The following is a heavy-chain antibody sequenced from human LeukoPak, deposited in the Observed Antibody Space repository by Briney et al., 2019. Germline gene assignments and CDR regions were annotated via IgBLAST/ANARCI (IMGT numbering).Heavy chain of an antibody. Sequence: PGGSLRLSCVAPGFTFTNHGMHWVRQPPGKGLEWVAVISYEGSIKYHGDSVKGRFTISRDNSKNTLYLQMNSLRAEDTAVYYCAREDHAYSSSWYLHYWGQGTLVIVSS. CDR3: AREDHAYSSSWYLHY. J-gene: IGHJ4*02. V-gene: IGHV3-30*03. D-gene: IGHD6-13*01. CDR2: ISYEGSIK. CDR1: GFTFTNHG.